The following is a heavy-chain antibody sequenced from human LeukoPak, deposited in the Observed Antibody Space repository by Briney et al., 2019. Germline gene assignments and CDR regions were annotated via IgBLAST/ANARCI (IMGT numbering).Heavy chain of an antibody. V-gene: IGHV4-61*02. D-gene: IGHD4-11*01. Sequence: PSETLSLTCTVSGGSISSGSYYWSWIRQPAGKGLEWIGRIYTSGSTNYNPSLKSRVTISVDTSKNQFSLKLSSVTAADPAVYYCAGGSLLQFPPHGWFDPWGQGTLVTVSS. CDR1: GGSISSGSYY. J-gene: IGHJ5*02. CDR3: AGGSLLQFPPHGWFDP. CDR2: IYTSGST.